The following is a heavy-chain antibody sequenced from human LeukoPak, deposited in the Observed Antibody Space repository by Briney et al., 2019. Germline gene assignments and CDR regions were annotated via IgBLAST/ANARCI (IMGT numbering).Heavy chain of an antibody. V-gene: IGHV4-30-2*01. CDR3: ARVMYIQNDVFDL. D-gene: IGHD3-16*01. Sequence: SQTLSLTCTVSGGSINSGGYYWSWIRQPPGKGLEWIGYMYHNGSTYYKPFLKSRVIISGDRSKNQFSLKLSSVTAADTAVYYCARVMYIQNDVFDLWGQGTMVTVSS. J-gene: IGHJ3*01. CDR2: MYHNGST. CDR1: GGSINSGGYY.